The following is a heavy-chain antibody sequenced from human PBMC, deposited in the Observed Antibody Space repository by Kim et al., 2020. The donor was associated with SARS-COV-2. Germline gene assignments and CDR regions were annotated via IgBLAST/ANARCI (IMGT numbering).Heavy chain of an antibody. D-gene: IGHD4-17*01. J-gene: IGHJ4*02. Sequence: AASVEGRFTISRDDSENTAYLQRDSLKSEDTALYFCSRMSRGDYATPLDYWGQGTQVTVSS. V-gene: IGHV3-73*01. CDR3: SRMSRGDYATPLDY.